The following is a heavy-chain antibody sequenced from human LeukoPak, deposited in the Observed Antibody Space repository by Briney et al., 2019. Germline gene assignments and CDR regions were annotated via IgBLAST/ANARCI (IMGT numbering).Heavy chain of an antibody. CDR3: ARFSRDGYKADF. J-gene: IGHJ4*02. CDR2: IYHSGST. CDR1: GGSISSGGYS. Sequence: SETLSLTCAVSGGSISSGGYSWSWIRQPPGKGLEWIGYIYHSGSTYYNPSLKSRVTIAVDTSKNQFSLKLSSVTAADTAVYFCARFSRDGYKADFWGQGTLVTVSS. D-gene: IGHD5-24*01. V-gene: IGHV4-30-2*02.